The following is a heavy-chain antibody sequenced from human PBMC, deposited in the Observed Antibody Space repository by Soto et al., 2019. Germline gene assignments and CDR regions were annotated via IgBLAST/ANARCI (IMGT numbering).Heavy chain of an antibody. D-gene: IGHD3-16*02. Sequence: QVQVVQSGAEVKKPGPSVRISCKTSGYTFSNFPIHWVRQAPGLGLEWMGWINAGTGDTKYSQKFQDRVSITRDTSASTAYMELSSLRSEDTAVYFCARRNHYTSVFYENYYHYYFLDVWGKGTTVTVSS. J-gene: IGHJ6*03. CDR1: GYTFSNFP. V-gene: IGHV1-3*01. CDR2: INAGTGDT. CDR3: ARRNHYTSVFYENYYHYYFLDV.